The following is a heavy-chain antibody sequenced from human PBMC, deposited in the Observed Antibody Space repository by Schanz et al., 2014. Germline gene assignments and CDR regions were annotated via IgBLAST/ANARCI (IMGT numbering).Heavy chain of an antibody. J-gene: IGHJ4*02. D-gene: IGHD3-10*01. CDR2: INSDGSSA. Sequence: EVQLVESGGGLVQPGGSLRLSCAASGFTFSSYWMHWVRQAPGKGLVWISRINSDGSSASYTDSVKGRFTISRDNAKTTLSLQMNRVRVEYSAVYFCTRGTGSRSYGWYYDSWGQGTLVTVSS. CDR1: GFTFSSYW. CDR3: TRGTGSRSYGWYYDS. V-gene: IGHV3-74*01.